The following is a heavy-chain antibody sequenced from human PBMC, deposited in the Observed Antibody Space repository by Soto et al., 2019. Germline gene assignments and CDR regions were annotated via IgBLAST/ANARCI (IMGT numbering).Heavy chain of an antibody. J-gene: IGHJ3*01. CDR2: IHYSGTT. Sequence: QVGLQETGPGLVKPSQTLSLTCAVSGDSISGSDFYWDWIRQSPGKCLEWIVYIHYSGTTYYNPSLKSRFTLSVDTSKNQFSLSLTSVTAADTAVYYCAREGGTGTGSLDVWGRGTMVIVSS. V-gene: IGHV4-30-4*01. CDR1: GDSISGSDFY. CDR3: AREGGTGTGSLDV. D-gene: IGHD1-1*01.